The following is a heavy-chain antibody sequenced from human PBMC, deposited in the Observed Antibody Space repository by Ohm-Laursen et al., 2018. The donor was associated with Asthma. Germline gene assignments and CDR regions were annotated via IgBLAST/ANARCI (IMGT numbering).Heavy chain of an antibody. CDR1: GGSISSYY. CDR3: ARDPHGFRNCSGGSCYSAPHQFDY. CDR2: IYYSGST. J-gene: IGHJ4*02. V-gene: IGHV4-59*01. D-gene: IGHD2-15*01. Sequence: SQTLSLTCLVSGGSISSYYWSWIRQPPGKGLEWIEYIYYSGSTNYNPSLKSRVTISVDTSKNQFSLKLSSVTAADTAVYYCARDPHGFRNCSGGSCYSAPHQFDYWGQGTLVTVSS.